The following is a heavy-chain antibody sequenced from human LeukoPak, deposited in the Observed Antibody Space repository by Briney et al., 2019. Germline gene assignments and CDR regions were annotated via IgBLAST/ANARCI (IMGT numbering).Heavy chain of an antibody. CDR2: IYSGGVT. D-gene: IGHD3-22*01. Sequence: PGGSLRLSCAASGFTVNRNYMSWVRQAPGKGLEWVSVIYSGGVTYYADSVKGRFTISRDNSKNTLYPQMNSLRADDTAVYYCAGSSAYYPDAFDIWGQGTMVSVSS. V-gene: IGHV3-53*01. CDR3: AGSSAYYPDAFDI. J-gene: IGHJ3*02. CDR1: GFTVNRNY.